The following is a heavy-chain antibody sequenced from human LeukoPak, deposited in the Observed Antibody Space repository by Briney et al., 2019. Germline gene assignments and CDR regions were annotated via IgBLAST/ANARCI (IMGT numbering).Heavy chain of an antibody. CDR2: IKSKTDGGTT. CDR1: GFTFSNAW. Sequence: GGSLRLSCAASGFTFSNAWMSWVRQAPGKGLEWVGRIKSKTDGGTTDYAAPVKGRFTISRDDSKNTLYLQMNSLKTEDTAVYYCTTGVELYYDILTGYYPIDYWGQGTLVTVSS. CDR3: TTGVELYYDILTGYYPIDY. J-gene: IGHJ4*02. D-gene: IGHD3-9*01. V-gene: IGHV3-15*01.